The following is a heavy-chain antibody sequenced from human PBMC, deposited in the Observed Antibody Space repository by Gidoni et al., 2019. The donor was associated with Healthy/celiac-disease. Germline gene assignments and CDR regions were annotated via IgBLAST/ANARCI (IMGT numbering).Heavy chain of an antibody. CDR1: GGSISSGGYY. D-gene: IGHD3-3*01. CDR2: IYYSGST. CDR3: AREGAYGRFLHGAFDI. V-gene: IGHV4-31*03. Sequence: QVQLQESGPGLVKPSQTLSLTCTVSGGSISSGGYYWSWIRQHPGKGLEWIGYIYYSGSTYYNPSLKSRVTISVDTSKNQFSLKLSSVTAADTAVYYCAREGAYGRFLHGAFDIWGQGTMVTVSS. J-gene: IGHJ3*02.